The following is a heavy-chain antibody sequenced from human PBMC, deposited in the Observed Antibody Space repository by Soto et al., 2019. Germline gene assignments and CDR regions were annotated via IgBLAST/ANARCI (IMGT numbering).Heavy chain of an antibody. V-gene: IGHV3-30-3*01. D-gene: IGHD2-2*02. CDR3: ARGGDCSSTGCYRPYDY. J-gene: IGHJ4*02. Sequence: ESGGGVVQPGGSLRLSCAASGFTFTTYAMHWVRQAPGKGLEWVAIISNEGSNKDYADSVKGRFTISRDNSKNTLYLQMNSLRAEDTAVYYCARGGDCSSTGCYRPYDYWGQGTLVTVSS. CDR2: ISNEGSNK. CDR1: GFTFTTYA.